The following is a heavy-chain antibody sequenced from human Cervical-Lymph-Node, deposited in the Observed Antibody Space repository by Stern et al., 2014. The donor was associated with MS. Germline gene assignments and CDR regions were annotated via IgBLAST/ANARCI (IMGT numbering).Heavy chain of an antibody. Sequence: QVQLQESGPGLVKPSGTLSLTCAVSGGSISSSNWWSWVRQPPGKGLEWMGQIYHSGSTHYSPSLKSRVTISVDKSKNQFSLKVSSVTAADTAVYFCARAPITGTFDDWGQGTLVTVSS. V-gene: IGHV4-4*02. D-gene: IGHD1-14*01. J-gene: IGHJ4*02. CDR2: IYHSGST. CDR3: ARAPITGTFDD. CDR1: GGSISSSNW.